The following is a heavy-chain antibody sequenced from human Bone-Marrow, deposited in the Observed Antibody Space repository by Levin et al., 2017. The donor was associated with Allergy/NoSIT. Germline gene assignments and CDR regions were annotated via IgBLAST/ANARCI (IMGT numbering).Heavy chain of an antibody. J-gene: IGHJ4*02. CDR1: GVSINTGGYF. V-gene: IGHV4-31*03. CDR3: AGDICAWWFGELLPSCFDS. D-gene: IGHD3-10*01. CDR2: ISDSGTT. Sequence: SETLSLTCTVSGVSINTGGYFWNWIRQHPGMGLEWIGYISDSGTTHYNPSLKSRVAMSGDTSKNQFSLKLSSVTAADTAVYCCAGDICAWWFGELLPSCFDSWGQGTLVTVSS.